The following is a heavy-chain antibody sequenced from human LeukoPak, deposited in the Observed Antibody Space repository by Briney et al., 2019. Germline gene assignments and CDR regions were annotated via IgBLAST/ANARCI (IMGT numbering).Heavy chain of an antibody. Sequence: SETLSLTCTVSGGSLSSYYWSWIRQPPGKGLEWIGYIYYSGSTNYNPSLKSRVTISVDTSKNQFSLKLSSVTAADTAVYYCARGATPYYYYYMDVWGKGTTVTVSS. D-gene: IGHD1-26*01. J-gene: IGHJ6*03. CDR2: IYYSGST. V-gene: IGHV4-59*01. CDR1: GGSLSSYY. CDR3: ARGATPYYYYYMDV.